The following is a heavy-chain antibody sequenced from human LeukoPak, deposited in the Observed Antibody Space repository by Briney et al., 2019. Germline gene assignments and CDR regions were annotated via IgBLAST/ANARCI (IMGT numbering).Heavy chain of an antibody. CDR1: GGSFSGYY. D-gene: IGHD2-2*01. CDR2: INHSGST. J-gene: IGHJ4*02. Sequence: PSETLSLTCAVYGGSFSGYYWSWIRQPPGKGLEWIGEINHSGSTNYNPSLKSRVTISVDTSKNQFSLKLSSVTAADTAVYYCARVGCSSTSCYMGRGALDYWGQGTLVTVSS. CDR3: ARVGCSSTSCYMGRGALDY. V-gene: IGHV4-34*01.